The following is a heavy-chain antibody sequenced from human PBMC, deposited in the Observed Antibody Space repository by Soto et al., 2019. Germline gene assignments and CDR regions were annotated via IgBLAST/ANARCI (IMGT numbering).Heavy chain of an antibody. CDR3: ARSYSGTYGCFDP. V-gene: IGHV4-31*03. CDR2: IYYSGST. D-gene: IGHD1-26*01. Sequence: SETLSLTCTVSGGSISSGGYYWSWIRQHPGKGLEWIGYIYYSGSTYYNPSLKSRVTISVDTPKNQFSLKLSSVTAADTAVYYCARSYSGTYGCFDPWGQGTLVTVSS. CDR1: GGSISSGGYY. J-gene: IGHJ5*02.